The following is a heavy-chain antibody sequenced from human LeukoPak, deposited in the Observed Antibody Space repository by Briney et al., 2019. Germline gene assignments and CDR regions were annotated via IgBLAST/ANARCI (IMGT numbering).Heavy chain of an antibody. CDR1: GDSFRSYY. D-gene: IGHD3-22*01. V-gene: IGHV4-59*01. CDR2: IYYSGST. J-gene: IGHJ3*02. CDR3: ARDRGPYDNHAFDI. Sequence: PSETLSLTCTVSGDSFRSYYWSWIRQPPGKGLEWIGYIYYSGSTNYNPSLKSRVTISVDTSKNQFSLKLNSMTAADTAVYYCARDRGPYDNHAFDIWGQGTMVTVSS.